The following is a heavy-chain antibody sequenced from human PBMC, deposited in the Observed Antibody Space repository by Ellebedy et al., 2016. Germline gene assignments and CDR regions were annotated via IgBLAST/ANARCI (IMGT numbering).Heavy chain of an antibody. D-gene: IGHD5-18*01. V-gene: IGHV1-69*13. J-gene: IGHJ4*01. CDR3: ASGYSYGSYSNFDY. CDR2: IIPISGTA. Sequence: ASVKVSCKASGDTFSSYAISWVRQAPGQGLEWMGGIIPISGTANYAQKFQGRVTITADESTSTAYMDLSSLRSEDTAVYYCASGYSYGSYSNFDYWGHGTLVTVSS. CDR1: GDTFSSYA.